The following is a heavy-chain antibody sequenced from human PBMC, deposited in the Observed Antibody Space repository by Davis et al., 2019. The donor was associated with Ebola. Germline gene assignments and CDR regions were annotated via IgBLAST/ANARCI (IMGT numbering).Heavy chain of an antibody. CDR3: ARWGYDFWSGYNWLDP. CDR2: MNPNSGNT. V-gene: IGHV1-8*03. CDR1: GYSFTSYD. D-gene: IGHD3-3*01. J-gene: IGHJ5*02. Sequence: ASVKVSCKASGYSFTSYDINWVRQATGQGLEWMGWMNPNSGNTGYAQKFQGRVTITRNTSITTAYMELSSLRSEDTAVYYCARWGYDFWSGYNWLDPWGQGTLVTVSS.